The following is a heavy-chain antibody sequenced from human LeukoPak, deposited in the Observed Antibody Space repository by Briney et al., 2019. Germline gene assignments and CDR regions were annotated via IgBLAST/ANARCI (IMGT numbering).Heavy chain of an antibody. J-gene: IGHJ4*02. CDR2: IHADSGNT. Sequence: ASVKVSCKTSGYTFTRCAVHWVRQAPGQGLEWMGWIHADSGNTKYSQKLQGRVTITRDTSASTAYMELSSLRSEDTAVYYCASGRVAHLGFDYWGQGTLVTVSS. CDR3: ASGRVAHLGFDY. V-gene: IGHV1-3*01. D-gene: IGHD1-26*01. CDR1: GYTFTRCA.